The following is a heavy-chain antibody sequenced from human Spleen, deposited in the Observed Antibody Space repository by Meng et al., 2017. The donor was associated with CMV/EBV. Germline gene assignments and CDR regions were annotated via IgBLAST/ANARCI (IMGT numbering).Heavy chain of an antibody. V-gene: IGHV4-59*01. CDR1: GGSISSYY. Sequence: GSLRLSCTVSGGSISSYYWSWIRQPPGKGLEWIGYIYYSGSTNYNPSLKSRVTISVDTSKNQFSLKLSSVTAADTAVYYCARAQPRDGYTLDPWGQGTLVTVSS. D-gene: IGHD5-24*01. CDR3: ARAQPRDGYTLDP. J-gene: IGHJ5*02. CDR2: IYYSGST.